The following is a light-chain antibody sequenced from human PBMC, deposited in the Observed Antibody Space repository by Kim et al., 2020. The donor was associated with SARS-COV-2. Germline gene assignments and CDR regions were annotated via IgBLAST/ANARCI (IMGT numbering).Light chain of an antibody. V-gene: IGKV1-33*01. Sequence: DIQMTQSPSSLSASVGDRVTISCQASHDIDNYLSWYQQKPGKPPKLLIYDASNLATGVPSRFSGGGSGTDFTFTISSLQPEDFATYYCQHYDALPPYTFGQGTKLEI. CDR1: HDIDNY. CDR2: DAS. CDR3: QHYDALPPYT. J-gene: IGKJ2*01.